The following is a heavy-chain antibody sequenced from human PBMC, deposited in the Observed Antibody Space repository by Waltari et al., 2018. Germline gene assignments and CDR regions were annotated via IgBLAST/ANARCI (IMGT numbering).Heavy chain of an antibody. V-gene: IGHV4-4*02. CDR3: AXYPRGGGWRLDX. CDR2: VYHIGGX. Sequence: QLQESGXGLXXPSEXLSLTCXVSGNSITSXNWWTWVRQPPGKGLEWIGEVYHIGGXNYNPSLKGRXIISLDKSKNQFSLKLTXVTAADTAXYXCAXYPRGGGWRLDXWGQGTLATVSS. CDR1: GNSITSXNW. J-gene: IGHJ4*02. D-gene: IGHD6-19*01.